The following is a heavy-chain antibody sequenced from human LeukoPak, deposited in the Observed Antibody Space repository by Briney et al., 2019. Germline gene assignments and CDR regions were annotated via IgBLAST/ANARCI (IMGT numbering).Heavy chain of an antibody. CDR3: ARDTWGPEY. V-gene: IGHV3-74*01. Sequence: LVWVSRINSGGGSTNYADSVTDRFTISRDNAKNTLYLQMNSLKAEDTAVYYCARDTWGPEYWGQGTLVTVSS. CDR2: INSGGGST. J-gene: IGHJ4*02. D-gene: IGHD1-26*01.